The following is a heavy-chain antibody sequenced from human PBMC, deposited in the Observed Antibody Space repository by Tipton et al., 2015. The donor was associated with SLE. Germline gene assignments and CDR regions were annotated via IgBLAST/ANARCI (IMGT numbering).Heavy chain of an antibody. CDR3: ATTPGSYYNYFDY. D-gene: IGHD3-10*01. V-gene: IGHV3-30*03. CDR2: ISYDGSNR. J-gene: IGHJ4*02. Sequence: SLRLSCAASGFTFSNYWLHWVRQAPGRGLEWVAVISYDGSNRYYADSVKGRFTISRDNSKSTLDLQMNSLRADETAVYYCATTPGSYYNYFDYWGQGTLVTVSS. CDR1: GFTFSNYW.